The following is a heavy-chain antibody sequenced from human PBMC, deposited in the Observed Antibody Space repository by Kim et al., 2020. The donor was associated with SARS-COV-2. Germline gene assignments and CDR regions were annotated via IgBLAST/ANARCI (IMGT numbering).Heavy chain of an antibody. CDR1: GFTFSSYA. D-gene: IGHD2-15*01. J-gene: IGHJ6*02. CDR3: ARSGGPFPYYYYGMDV. CDR2: ISYDGSNK. Sequence: GGSLRLSCAASGFTFSSYAMHWVRQAPGKGLEWVAVISYDGSNKYYADSVKGRFTISRDNSKNTLYLQMNSLRAEDTAVYYCARSGGPFPYYYYGMDVWGQGTTVTVSS. V-gene: IGHV3-30-3*01.